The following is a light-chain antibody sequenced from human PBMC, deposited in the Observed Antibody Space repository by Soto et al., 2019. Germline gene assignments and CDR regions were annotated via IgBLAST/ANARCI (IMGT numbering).Light chain of an antibody. Sequence: EIVLTQSPGTLSLSPGEIATLSCRASQSVSSSYLAWYQQKPGQAPRLLIYGASSRATGIPDRFSGSGSGTDFTLTISRLEAEDCAVYYCQQYGSSPMYTFGQGTKLEIK. CDR2: GAS. CDR1: QSVSSSY. V-gene: IGKV3-20*01. CDR3: QQYGSSPMYT. J-gene: IGKJ2*01.